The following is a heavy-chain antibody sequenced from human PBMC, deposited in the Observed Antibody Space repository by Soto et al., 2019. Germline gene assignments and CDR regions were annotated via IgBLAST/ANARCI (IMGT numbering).Heavy chain of an antibody. CDR1: RFTFSDYY. CDR3: ARVFTRCSNLHCFD. Sequence: PGGSLRLSCAASRFTFSDYYMTWIRQAPGKGLEWVSSISSSGGATFYADSVKGRFTISRDNARNSLYLQLNSLRGEDTALYYCARVFTRCSNLHCFD. V-gene: IGHV3-11*01. D-gene: IGHD4-4*01. CDR2: ISSSGGAT. J-gene: IGHJ4*01.